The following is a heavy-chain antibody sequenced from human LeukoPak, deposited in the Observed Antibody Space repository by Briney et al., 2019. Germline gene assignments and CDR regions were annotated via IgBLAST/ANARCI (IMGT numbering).Heavy chain of an antibody. Sequence: SETLSLTCAVYGGSFSGYFWTWIRQPPGKGLEWIGEIDYSGSTNYNPSLKSRVTVSIDTSKNQFSLKLSSVTAADTAVYYCARAYQLLFGPSNYGSGSYLYWGRGTLVTVSS. V-gene: IGHV4-34*01. D-gene: IGHD3-10*01. CDR2: IDYSGST. CDR3: ARAYQLLFGPSNYGSGSYLY. CDR1: GGSFSGYF. J-gene: IGHJ4*02.